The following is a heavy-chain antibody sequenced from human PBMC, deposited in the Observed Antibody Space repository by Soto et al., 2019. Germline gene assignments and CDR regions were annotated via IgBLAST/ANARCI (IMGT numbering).Heavy chain of an antibody. CDR1: GYTFTSYG. CDR2: ISAYNGNT. CDR3: ARVSPSSRAAEP. J-gene: IGHJ4*02. V-gene: IGHV1-18*01. D-gene: IGHD6-13*01. Sequence: QVQLVQSGAEVKKPGASVRVSCKASGYTFTSYGISWVRQAPGQGLEWMGWISAYNGNTIYAQSLQGSVTMTTETSTTTPYMELRSLKSADTAVYYCARVSPSSRAAEPWGQGTLVTVS.